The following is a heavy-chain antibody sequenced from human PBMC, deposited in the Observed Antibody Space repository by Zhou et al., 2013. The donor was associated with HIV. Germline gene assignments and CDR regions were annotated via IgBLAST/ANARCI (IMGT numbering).Heavy chain of an antibody. CDR1: GGTFSSYA. Sequence: QVQLVQSGAEVMKPGSSVKVSCKASGGTFSSYAISWVRQAPGQGLEWMGGIIPIFGTANYAQKFQGRVTITTDESTSTAYMELSSLRSEDTAVYYCARPLTYYYDSAAHAFDIWGQGTMVTVSS. D-gene: IGHD3-22*01. CDR3: ARPLTYYYDSAAHAFDI. CDR2: IIPIFGTA. V-gene: IGHV1-69*05. J-gene: IGHJ3*02.